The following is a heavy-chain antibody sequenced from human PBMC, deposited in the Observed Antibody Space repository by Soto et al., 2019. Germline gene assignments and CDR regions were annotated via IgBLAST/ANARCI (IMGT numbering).Heavy chain of an antibody. J-gene: IGHJ6*02. Sequence: GGSLRLSFAASGFTFSGSAMHWVRQASGKGLEWVGRIRSKANSYATAYAASVKGRFTISRDDSKNTAYLQMNSLKTEDTAVYYCTRHKAGGSSSHYGMDVWGQGTTVTVSS. CDR2: IRSKANSYAT. CDR1: GFTFSGSA. CDR3: TRHKAGGSSSHYGMDV. V-gene: IGHV3-73*01. D-gene: IGHD6-6*01.